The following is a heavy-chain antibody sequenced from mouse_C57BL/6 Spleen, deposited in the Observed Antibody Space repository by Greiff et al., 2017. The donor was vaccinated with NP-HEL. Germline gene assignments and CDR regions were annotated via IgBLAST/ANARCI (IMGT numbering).Heavy chain of an antibody. D-gene: IGHD3-2*02. CDR1: GYAFSSSW. CDR3: ARGTAQATFAY. CDR2: IYPGDGDT. J-gene: IGHJ3*01. Sequence: VQLQQSGPELVKPGASVKISCKASGYAFSSSWMNWVKQRPGKGLEWIGRIYPGDGDTNYNGKFKGKATLTADKSSSTAYMQLSSLTSEDSAVYFCARGTAQATFAYWGQGTLVTVSA. V-gene: IGHV1-82*01.